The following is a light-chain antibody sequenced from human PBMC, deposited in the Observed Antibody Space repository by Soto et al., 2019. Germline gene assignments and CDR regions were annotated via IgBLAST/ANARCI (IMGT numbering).Light chain of an antibody. CDR2: AVS. CDR1: QGMSSS. Sequence: DIQLTQSPPFLSASVGDRVTVSCRASQGMSSSLAWYQQKPGKAPKLLIYAVSTLQSGVPSRFSGSGSGTEFTLTNSSLQPEDFANYFCQQLYTFGGGTKVEVE. J-gene: IGKJ4*01. CDR3: QQLYT. V-gene: IGKV1-9*01.